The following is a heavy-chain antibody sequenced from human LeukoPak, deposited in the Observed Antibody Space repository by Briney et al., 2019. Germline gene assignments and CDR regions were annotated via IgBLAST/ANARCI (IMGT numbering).Heavy chain of an antibody. D-gene: IGHD3-9*01. CDR1: GFSFSSYA. Sequence: GGSLRLSCATSGFSFSSYAMSWVRQAPGKGLEWVSAISGSGSSTYYADSVKGRFTISRDNSKNTLYLQVNSLRAEDTAVYYCAKRLGISTGYYYMDVWGKGTTVTVSS. V-gene: IGHV3-23*01. CDR2: ISGSGSST. CDR3: AKRLGISTGYYYMDV. J-gene: IGHJ6*03.